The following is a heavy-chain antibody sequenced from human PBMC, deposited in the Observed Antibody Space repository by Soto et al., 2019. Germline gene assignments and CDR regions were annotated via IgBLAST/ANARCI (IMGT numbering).Heavy chain of an antibody. V-gene: IGHV1-69*13. CDR2: IIPIFGTA. CDR3: AADRITIFGVAQSDAFDI. J-gene: IGHJ3*02. Sequence: SVKVSCKASGGTFSSYAISWVRQAPGQGLEWMGGIIPIFGTANYAQKFQGRVTITADESTSTAYMELSSLRSEDTAVYYCAADRITIFGVAQSDAFDIWGQGTMVTVSS. CDR1: GGTFSSYA. D-gene: IGHD3-3*01.